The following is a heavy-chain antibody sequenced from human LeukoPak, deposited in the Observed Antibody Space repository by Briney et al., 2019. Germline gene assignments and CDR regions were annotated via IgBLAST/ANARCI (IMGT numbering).Heavy chain of an antibody. V-gene: IGHV4-59*01. CDR1: GGSISSYY. J-gene: IGHJ1*01. CDR2: IYYSGGT. D-gene: IGHD6-13*01. Sequence: SETLSLTCTVSGGSISSYYWSWIRQPPGKGLEWIGYIYYSGGTNNNPSLKSRVTISVDTSKNQFSLKLSSVTAADTAVYYCARDLLSSSWVYFQHWGQGTLVTVSS. CDR3: ARDLLSSSWVYFQH.